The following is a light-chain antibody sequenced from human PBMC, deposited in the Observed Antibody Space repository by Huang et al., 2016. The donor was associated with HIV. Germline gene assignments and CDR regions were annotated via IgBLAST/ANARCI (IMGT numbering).Light chain of an antibody. CDR2: GAS. V-gene: IGKV3-15*01. CDR1: QSVHSN. CDR3: QHYDNWPPIT. J-gene: IGKJ3*01. Sequence: EIVMTQSPATLSASPGEGVTLSCRASQSVHSNLAWYQQKPGQAPRLLIYGASTRSIGIPARFSGSGSGTEFTLTISGLQSEDFAVYFCQHYDNWPPITFGPGTKVEIK.